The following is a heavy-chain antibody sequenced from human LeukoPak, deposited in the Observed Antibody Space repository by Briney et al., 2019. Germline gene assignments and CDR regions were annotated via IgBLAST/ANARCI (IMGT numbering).Heavy chain of an antibody. Sequence: ASVKVSCKASGYTFTSYYMHWVRQAPRQGLEWMGIINPSGGSTSYAQKFQGRVTMTRDTSTSTVYMELSSLRSEDTAVYYCARECTSCYSHHDAFDIWGQGTMVTVSS. CDR3: ARECTSCYSHHDAFDI. J-gene: IGHJ3*02. V-gene: IGHV1-46*01. CDR1: GYTFTSYY. CDR2: INPSGGST. D-gene: IGHD2-2*01.